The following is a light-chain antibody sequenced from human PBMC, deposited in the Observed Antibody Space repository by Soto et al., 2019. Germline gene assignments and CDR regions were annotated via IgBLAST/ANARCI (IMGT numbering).Light chain of an antibody. CDR2: EVS. CDR1: SSDVGGYNY. J-gene: IGLJ1*01. Sequence: QSVLPQPASVSGSPGQAITISCTGTSSDVGGYNYVSWYQQHPGKAPKLMIYEVSNRPSGVSDRFSGSKSGNTASLTISGLQAEDEADYYCTSYTSSNTPVFGTGTKVTVL. CDR3: TSYTSSNTPV. V-gene: IGLV2-14*01.